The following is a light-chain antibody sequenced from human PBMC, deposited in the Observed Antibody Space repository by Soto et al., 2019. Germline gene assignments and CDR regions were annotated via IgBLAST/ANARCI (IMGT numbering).Light chain of an antibody. Sequence: DIQMTQSPSSLSASVGDRVTITCRASQDISIYLNWFQQKPGKAPKLLIYDASNLEKGVPSRFTGSGSGTDFTLTIISLQPDEIATYYCQQYNVVPPTFGQGTRLEI. J-gene: IGKJ2*01. CDR3: QQYNVVPPT. CDR1: QDISIY. CDR2: DAS. V-gene: IGKV1-33*01.